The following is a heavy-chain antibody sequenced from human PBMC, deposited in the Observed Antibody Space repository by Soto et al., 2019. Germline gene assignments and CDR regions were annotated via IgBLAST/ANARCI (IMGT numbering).Heavy chain of an antibody. Sequence: SETLSLTCTVSGDSVSSGNYYLNWIRQPPGKGLEWIGYIYYGGSTNYNPSLKSRVTISVDTSRNQFSLTLNSVTPADTAVYYCARVPVDTVMINWFDPWGQGILVTVSS. V-gene: IGHV4-61*01. CDR1: GDSVSSGNYY. J-gene: IGHJ5*02. D-gene: IGHD5-18*01. CDR2: IYYGGST. CDR3: ARVPVDTVMINWFDP.